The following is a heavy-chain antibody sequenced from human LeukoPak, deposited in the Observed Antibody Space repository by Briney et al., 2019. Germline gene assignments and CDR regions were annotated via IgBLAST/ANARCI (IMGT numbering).Heavy chain of an antibody. V-gene: IGHV1-18*01. D-gene: IGHD6-13*01. J-gene: IGHJ4*02. CDR2: ISGNTGNT. CDR1: GYSFIGYG. CDR3: ARDTSDSWYDIFGDY. Sequence: VKVSCKASGYSFIGYGISWVRQAPGQGLEWMGWISGNTGNTDYSEKFQGRVTMTKDTSTTTAYLELRGLRSDDTAMYYCARDTSDSWYDIFGDYWGQGTLVTFS.